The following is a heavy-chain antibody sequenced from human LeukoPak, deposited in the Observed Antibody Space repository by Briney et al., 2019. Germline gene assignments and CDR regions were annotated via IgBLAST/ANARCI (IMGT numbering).Heavy chain of an antibody. CDR3: PRSWQSSSSFDY. J-gene: IGHJ4*02. Sequence: GGSLRLFCAVSGFTVSSYSMMWVRQAPGKGLEWVTGIISTSTHIYYADSVKGRFTNSRDNSKYSLYLKVNRLRPWNTAKYSSPRSWQSSSSFDYWSQGSLVTASS. D-gene: IGHD6-6*01. V-gene: IGHV3-21*01. CDR2: IISTSTHI. CDR1: GFTVSSYS.